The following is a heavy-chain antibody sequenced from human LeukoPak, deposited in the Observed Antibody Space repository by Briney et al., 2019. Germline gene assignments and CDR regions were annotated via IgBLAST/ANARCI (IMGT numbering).Heavy chain of an antibody. Sequence: GRSLRLSXAASGFTFEDYAMHWVRQAPGKGLEWVSGISWNSGSIGYADSVKGRFTISRDNAKNSLYLQMNSLRAEDMALYYCAKGLSSGWLDWFDPWGQGTLVTVSS. J-gene: IGHJ5*02. CDR3: AKGLSSGWLDWFDP. CDR2: ISWNSGSI. CDR1: GFTFEDYA. V-gene: IGHV3-9*03. D-gene: IGHD6-19*01.